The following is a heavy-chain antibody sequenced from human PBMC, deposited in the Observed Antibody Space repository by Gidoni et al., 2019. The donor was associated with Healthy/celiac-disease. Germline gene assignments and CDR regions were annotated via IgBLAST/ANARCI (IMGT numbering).Heavy chain of an antibody. CDR2: ISGSGGST. D-gene: IGHD1-1*01. Sequence: EVQLLESGGGLVQPGGSLRLSCAASGCTFSSYAMSWVRQAPGKGLEWVSAISGSGGSTYYADSVKGRFTISRDNSKNTLYLQMNSLRAEDTAVYYCAKDGWNLFTYSYWGQGTLVTVSS. J-gene: IGHJ4*02. CDR3: AKDGWNLFTYSY. CDR1: GCTFSSYA. V-gene: IGHV3-23*01.